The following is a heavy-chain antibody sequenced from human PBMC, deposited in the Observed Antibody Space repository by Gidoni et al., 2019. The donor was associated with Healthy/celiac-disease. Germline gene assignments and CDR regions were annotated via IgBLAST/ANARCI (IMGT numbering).Heavy chain of an antibody. Sequence: QVQLQESGPGLVKPSGTLFLTCAVSGCSISSRNWWSWVRQPPGKGLEWIGEIYHSGSTNYNPSLKSRVTISVDKSKNQFSLKLSSVTAADTAVYYCARTYCSSTSCYNLLYYYGMDVWGQGTTVTVSS. D-gene: IGHD2-2*02. J-gene: IGHJ6*02. CDR2: IYHSGST. V-gene: IGHV4-4*02. CDR3: ARTYCSSTSCYNLLYYYGMDV. CDR1: GCSISSRNW.